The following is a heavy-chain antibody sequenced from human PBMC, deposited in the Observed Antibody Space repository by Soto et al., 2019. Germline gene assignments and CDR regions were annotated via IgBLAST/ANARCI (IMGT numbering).Heavy chain of an antibody. Sequence: QVQLVQSGAEVKKPGASVKVSCKASGYTFTGYYMHWVRQAPGQGLEWMGWINPNSGGTNYAQKFQGWVTMTRDTSISTAYMELSRLRTDDTVVYYCSRDPYSSSPGDYYGMDVWGQVTTVTVSS. V-gene: IGHV1-2*04. J-gene: IGHJ6*02. CDR3: SRDPYSSSPGDYYGMDV. CDR2: INPNSGGT. CDR1: GYTFTGYY. D-gene: IGHD6-6*01.